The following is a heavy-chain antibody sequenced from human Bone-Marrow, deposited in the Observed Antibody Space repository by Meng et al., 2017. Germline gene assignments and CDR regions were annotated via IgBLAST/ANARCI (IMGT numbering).Heavy chain of an antibody. J-gene: IGHJ4*02. Sequence: QLQLRESGPGLVKAWETLSLTCTVSRGSISTTNYYWDWIRQPPGKGLEWIGTVYYTGNTYYNPSLKSRVTIAVDTSKNQFSLKLSSATATDTAVYYCARRGRDGNNFLYYYYDSWGQGSLVTVSS. CDR1: RGSISTTNYY. CDR3: ARRGRDGNNFLYYYYDS. D-gene: IGHD5-24*01. V-gene: IGHV4-39*01. CDR2: VYYTGNT.